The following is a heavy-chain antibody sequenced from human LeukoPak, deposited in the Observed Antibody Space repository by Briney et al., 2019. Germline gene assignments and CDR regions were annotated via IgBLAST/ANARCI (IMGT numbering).Heavy chain of an antibody. CDR1: GGTFSIYT. V-gene: IGHV1-69*02. CDR2: IIPILGIA. CDR3: ARVPWAGGAFDI. D-gene: IGHD2-8*02. J-gene: IGHJ3*02. Sequence: EASVTLSCKASGGTFSIYTISWVRQAPGQGLEWMGRIIPILGIANYAQKFQGRVTITADKSTSTAYMELSSLRSEDTAVYYCARVPWAGGAFDIWGQGTMVTVSS.